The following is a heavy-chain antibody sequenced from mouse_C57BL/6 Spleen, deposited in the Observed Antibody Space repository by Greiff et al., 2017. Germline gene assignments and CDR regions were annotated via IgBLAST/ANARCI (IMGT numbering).Heavy chain of an antibody. CDR1: GYTFTSYT. J-gene: IGHJ4*01. CDR2: INPSSGYT. V-gene: IGHV1-4*01. Sequence: VQLVESGAELARPGASVKMSCKASGYTFTSYTMHWVKQRPGQGLEWIGYINPSSGYTKYNQKFKDKATLTADQSSSTAYMQLSSLTSEDSAVYYCARDSFYAMDYWGQGTSVTVSS. CDR3: ARDSFYAMDY.